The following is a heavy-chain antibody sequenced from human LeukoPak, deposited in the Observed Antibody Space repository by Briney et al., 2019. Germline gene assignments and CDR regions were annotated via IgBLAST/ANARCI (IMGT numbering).Heavy chain of an antibody. CDR3: ARGKYSSSWSRDYYYCMDV. V-gene: IGHV3-33*08. J-gene: IGHJ6*03. CDR2: IWYDGSNK. D-gene: IGHD6-13*01. Sequence: GGSLRLSCAASGFTVSSNYMSWVRQAPGKGLEWVAVIWYDGSNKYYADSVKGRFTISRDNSKNTLYLQMNSLRAEDTAVYYCARGKYSSSWSRDYYYCMDVWGKGTTVTVSS. CDR1: GFTVSSNY.